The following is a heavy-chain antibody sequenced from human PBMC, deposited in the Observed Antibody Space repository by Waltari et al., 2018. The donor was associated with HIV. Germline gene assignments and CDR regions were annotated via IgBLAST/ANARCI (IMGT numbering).Heavy chain of an antibody. V-gene: IGHV4-34*01. Sequence: GLEWIGEINHSGSTNYNPSLKSRVTISVDTSKNQFSLKLSSVTAADTAVYYCARVNCSGGSCYSGSLYYYYGMDVWGQGTTVTVSS. CDR2: INHSGST. D-gene: IGHD2-15*01. J-gene: IGHJ6*02. CDR3: ARVNCSGGSCYSGSLYYYYGMDV.